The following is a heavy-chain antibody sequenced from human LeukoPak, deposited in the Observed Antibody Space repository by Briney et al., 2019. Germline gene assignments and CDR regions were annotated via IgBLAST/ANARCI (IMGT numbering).Heavy chain of an antibody. J-gene: IGHJ4*02. V-gene: IGHV4-59*08. D-gene: IGHD6-19*01. CDR3: ASHTYSSGWPTFDY. Sequence: IYSSGPTNYTPSLKPRVTISVDPSKTQFSLKLSSVTAADTAVYYCASHTYSSGWPTFDYWGQGTLVTVSS. CDR2: IYSSGPT.